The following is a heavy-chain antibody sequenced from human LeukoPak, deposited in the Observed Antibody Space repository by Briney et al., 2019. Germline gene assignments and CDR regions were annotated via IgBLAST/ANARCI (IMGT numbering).Heavy chain of an antibody. D-gene: IGHD4-23*01. CDR2: ISTSSSTI. CDR3: ARDGDYGGKSERYFDL. V-gene: IGHV3-48*02. Sequence: PGGSLRLSCAASGLTFRSYNMNWVCQAPGKGLEWVSYISTSSSTIYYADSVKGRFTISRDNAKNSLYLQMNSLRDEDTAVYYCARDGDYGGKSERYFDLWGRGTLVTVSS. CDR1: GLTFRSYN. J-gene: IGHJ2*01.